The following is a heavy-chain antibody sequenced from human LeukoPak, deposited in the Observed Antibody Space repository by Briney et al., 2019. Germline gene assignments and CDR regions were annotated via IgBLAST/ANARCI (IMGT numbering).Heavy chain of an antibody. V-gene: IGHV3-33*06. J-gene: IGHJ6*02. CDR1: GFTFSSYG. D-gene: IGHD3-16*01. CDR2: IWYDGSNK. CDR3: AKGGVRSTQYGMDV. Sequence: GGSLRLSCVASGFTFSSYGMHWVRQAPGKGLEWVAVIWYDGSNKYYADSVKGRFTISRDNSKNTLYLQMNSLRAEDTAVHHCAKGGVRSTQYGMDVWGQGTTVTVSS.